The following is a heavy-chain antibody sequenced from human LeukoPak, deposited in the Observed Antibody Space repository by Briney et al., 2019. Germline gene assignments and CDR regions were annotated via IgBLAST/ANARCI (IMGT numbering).Heavy chain of an antibody. V-gene: IGHV3-48*04. CDR1: GXTFSSYS. J-gene: IGHJ4*02. D-gene: IGHD2-21*02. Sequence: PGGSLRLSCAASGXTFSSYSMNWVRQAPGKGLEWVSYISSSSSTIYYADSVKGRFTISRDNAKNSLYLQMNSLRAGDTAVYYCARDYCGGNCYSDYWGQGTLVTVSS. CDR3: ARDYCGGNCYSDY. CDR2: ISSSSSTI.